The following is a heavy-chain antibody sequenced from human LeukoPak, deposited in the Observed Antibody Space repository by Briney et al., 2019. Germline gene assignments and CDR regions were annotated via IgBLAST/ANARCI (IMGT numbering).Heavy chain of an antibody. D-gene: IGHD6-25*01. CDR2: IYYSGST. CDR3: ARHSGTYPIDY. CDR1: GGSISSVSYY. V-gene: IGHV4-39*01. Sequence: SQTLSLTCTVSGGSISSVSYYLGWIRHPPGKGLEWIGSIYYSGSTHYNPSLKSRVTISVDTSKNQFSLNLSTVSGSDTAVYYCARHSGTYPIDYWGQGTLVTVSS. J-gene: IGHJ4*02.